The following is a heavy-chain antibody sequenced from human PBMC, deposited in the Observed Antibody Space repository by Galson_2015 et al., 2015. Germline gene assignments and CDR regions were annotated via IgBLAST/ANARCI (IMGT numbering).Heavy chain of an antibody. CDR3: AKEYDFWSGYYTLGAFDI. V-gene: IGHV3-23*01. CDR1: GFTFSSYA. Sequence: SLRLSCAASGFTFSSYAMSWVRQAPGKGLEWVSAISGSGGSTYYADSVKGRFTISRDNSKNTLYLQMNSLRAEDTAVYYCAKEYDFWSGYYTLGAFDIWGQGTMVTVSS. D-gene: IGHD3-3*01. CDR2: ISGSGGST. J-gene: IGHJ3*02.